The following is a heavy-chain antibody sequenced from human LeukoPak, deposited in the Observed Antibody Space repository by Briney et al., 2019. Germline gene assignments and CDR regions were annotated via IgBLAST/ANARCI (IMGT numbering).Heavy chain of an antibody. V-gene: IGHV3-21*01. D-gene: IGHD3-3*01. J-gene: IGHJ4*02. CDR3: ARALYDFWSGYYPIFDY. CDR2: ISSSSDYI. CDR1: GFTFSSYS. Sequence: GGSLRLSCAASGFTFSSYSMNCVRQAPGKGLEWVSYISSSSDYIYYADSVKGRFTISRDNAKNSLYLQMSSLRAEGTAVYYCARALYDFWSGYYPIFDYWGQGTLVTVSS.